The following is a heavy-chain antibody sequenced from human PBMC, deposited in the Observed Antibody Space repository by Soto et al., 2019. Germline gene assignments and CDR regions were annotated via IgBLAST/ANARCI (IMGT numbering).Heavy chain of an antibody. CDR3: VSGSYPANAFDI. V-gene: IGHV3-21*01. J-gene: IGHJ3*02. D-gene: IGHD2-2*01. CDR2: IRSRSIDM. Sequence: EVQLVESGGGLVKPGESLRLSCAASGFTFSNYNINWVRQAPGKGLEWVSSIRSRSIDMYYADSVKGRFTISRDDAKNSLSLQMNGLRAEDMAVYFCVSGSYPANAFDIWGQGTMVTVSS. CDR1: GFTFSNYN.